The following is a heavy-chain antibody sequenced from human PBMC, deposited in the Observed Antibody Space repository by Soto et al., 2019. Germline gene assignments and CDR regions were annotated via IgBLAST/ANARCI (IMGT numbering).Heavy chain of an antibody. CDR2: ISGSGGST. J-gene: IGHJ4*02. CDR3: AKAGGDSRGYYDFDY. D-gene: IGHD3-22*01. V-gene: IGHV3-23*01. Sequence: GGSLRLSCAASGFTFSSYAMSWVRQAPGKGLEWVSAISGSGGSTYYADSVKGRFTISRDNSKNTLYLQMNSLRAEDTAVYYCAKAGGDSRGYYDFDYWGQGTLVTVSS. CDR1: GFTFSSYA.